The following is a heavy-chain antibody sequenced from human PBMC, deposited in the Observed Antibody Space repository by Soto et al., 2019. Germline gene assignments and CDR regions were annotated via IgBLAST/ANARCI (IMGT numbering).Heavy chain of an antibody. CDR1: GGSISSYY. CDR3: ARTIEDMVATDYFDY. Sequence: PSETLSLTCPVSGGSISSYYWSWIRQPPGKGLEWIGYIYYSGSTNYNPSLKSRVTISGDTSKNQFSLKLSSVTAADTAVYYCARTIEDMVATDYFDYWGQGTLVTVS. V-gene: IGHV4-59*01. J-gene: IGHJ4*02. CDR2: IYYSGST. D-gene: IGHD5-12*01.